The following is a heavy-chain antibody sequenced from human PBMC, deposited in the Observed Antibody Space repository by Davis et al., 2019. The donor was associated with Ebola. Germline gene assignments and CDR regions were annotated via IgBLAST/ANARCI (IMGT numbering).Heavy chain of an antibody. J-gene: IGHJ4*02. CDR2: INTDTGNP. V-gene: IGHV7-4-1*02. CDR1: GYTFSAFG. CDR3: ARNNYGDYGNDY. Sequence: AASVKVSCKTSGYTFSAFGMQWVRQAPGQGLEWMGWINTDTGNPTYAQGFTGRFVFSLDTSVSTAYLRITSLKADDTAVYYCARNNYGDYGNDYWGQGTLVTVSS. D-gene: IGHD4-17*01.